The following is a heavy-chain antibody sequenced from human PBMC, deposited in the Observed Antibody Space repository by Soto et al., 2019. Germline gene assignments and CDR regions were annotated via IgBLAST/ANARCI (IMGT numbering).Heavy chain of an antibody. D-gene: IGHD3-10*01. CDR2: IKQDGSEK. CDR1: GFTFSSYW. CDR3: ARAMVRGVIKRYNWFDP. Sequence: EVQLVESGGGLVQPGGSLRLSCAASGFTFSSYWMSWVRQAPGKGLEWVANIKQDGSEKYYVDSVKGRFTISRDNAKNSLYLQMNSLRAEDTAVYYCARAMVRGVIKRYNWFDPWGQGTLVTVSS. J-gene: IGHJ5*02. V-gene: IGHV3-7*01.